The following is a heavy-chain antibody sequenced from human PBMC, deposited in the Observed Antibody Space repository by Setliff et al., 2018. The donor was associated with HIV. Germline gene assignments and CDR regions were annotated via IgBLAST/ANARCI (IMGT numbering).Heavy chain of an antibody. J-gene: IGHJ3*02. CDR3: ACPKEGYSGSGGAFQI. D-gene: IGHD3-10*01. Sequence: LSCVASGFTFSRCWMSWVRQAPGKGLEWVGNIKQDGSEKYYVDSVKGRFTISRDNAKNSLYLQMNSLRADDTAMYYCACPKEGYSGSGGAFQIWGQGTMVTVSS. CDR2: IKQDGSEK. CDR1: GFTFSRCW. V-gene: IGHV3-7*01.